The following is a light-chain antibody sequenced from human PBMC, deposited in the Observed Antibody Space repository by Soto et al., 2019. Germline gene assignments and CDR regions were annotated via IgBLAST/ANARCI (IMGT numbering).Light chain of an antibody. V-gene: IGKV1-39*01. Sequence: DIRMTQSPSSLSASVGDTVAITCRASQGISDYLSWFQHKPGEAPKLLIYTASSLQGGVPLRFSGAGSRTDFSLTISGLQPEDSASYYCHQTYTFPWTFDQGTRVDIK. CDR1: QGISDY. CDR2: TAS. CDR3: HQTYTFPWT. J-gene: IGKJ1*01.